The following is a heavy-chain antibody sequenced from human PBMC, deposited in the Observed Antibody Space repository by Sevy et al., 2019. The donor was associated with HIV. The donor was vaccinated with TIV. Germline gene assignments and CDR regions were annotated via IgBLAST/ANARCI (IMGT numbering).Heavy chain of an antibody. CDR1: GYTFTAYF. D-gene: IGHD3-10*01. CDR2: ISPNSGGT. Sequence: ASVKVSCKASGYTFTAYFLHWMRQAPGQGLEWMGRISPNSGGTNFAQKFQGRVTMTRDTSSNTAYMELTSLKSDDTALYYCARASGPTVGAYFDYWGQGTLVTVSS. CDR3: ARASGPTVGAYFDY. V-gene: IGHV1-2*06. J-gene: IGHJ4*02.